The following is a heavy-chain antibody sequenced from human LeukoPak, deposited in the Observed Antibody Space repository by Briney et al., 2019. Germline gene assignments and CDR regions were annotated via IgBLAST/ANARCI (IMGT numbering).Heavy chain of an antibody. CDR1: GFTFSSYA. Sequence: GGPLRLFCAACGFTFSSYAMHWLRQAPDKGLECAAVISYDGSNKYYADSVKGRFTISRDNSKNTLYLHMNSLRAEDTAMYYCARDECSSTSCYRTKGVDYWGQGTLVTVSS. D-gene: IGHD2-2*01. CDR2: ISYDGSNK. CDR3: ARDECSSTSCYRTKGVDY. V-gene: IGHV3-30-3*01. J-gene: IGHJ4*02.